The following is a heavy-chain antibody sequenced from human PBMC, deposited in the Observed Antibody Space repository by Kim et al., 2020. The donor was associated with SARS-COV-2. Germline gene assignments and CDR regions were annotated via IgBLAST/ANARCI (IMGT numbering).Heavy chain of an antibody. J-gene: IGHJ4*01. CDR2: IYYSGST. CDR1: GGSISSYY. CDR3: AREVPIAVAGIFYFDY. V-gene: IGHV4-59*01. D-gene: IGHD6-19*01. Sequence: SETLSLTCTVSGGSISSYYWSWIRQPPGKGLEWIGYIYYSGSTNYNPSLKSRVTISVDTSKNQFSLKLSSVTAADTAVYYCAREVPIAVAGIFYFDYWG.